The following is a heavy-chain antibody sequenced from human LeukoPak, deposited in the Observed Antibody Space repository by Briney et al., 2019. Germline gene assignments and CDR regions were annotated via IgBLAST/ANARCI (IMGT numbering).Heavy chain of an antibody. D-gene: IGHD5-24*01. CDR1: GFTFSTYG. CDR2: VRYDGGNK. J-gene: IGHJ4*02. Sequence: PGGSLRLSCAASGFTFSTYGMHWVRQAPGKGLEWVAAVRYDGGNKYYADSVKGRLTISRDNSKNTLYLQMNSLRAEDTAVYYCARTGGRDGYGFDYWGQGTLVTVSP. CDR3: ARTGGRDGYGFDY. V-gene: IGHV3-33*01.